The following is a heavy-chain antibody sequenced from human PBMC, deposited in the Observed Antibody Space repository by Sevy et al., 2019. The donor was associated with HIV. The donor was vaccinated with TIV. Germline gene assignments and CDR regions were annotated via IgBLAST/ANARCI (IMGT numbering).Heavy chain of an antibody. J-gene: IGHJ4*02. CDR3: VKSLPTVTRFDY. D-gene: IGHD4-17*01. CDR2: ISSDGGRT. CDR1: GFTLSSYG. Sequence: GGSLRLSCSASGFTLSSYGMHWVRQAPGKGLEYVSAISSDGGRTYYAVSVKGRFTISRDNSKKTLYLQMSSLRAEDTAVYYCVKSLPTVTRFDYWGQGTLVTVSS. V-gene: IGHV3-64D*06.